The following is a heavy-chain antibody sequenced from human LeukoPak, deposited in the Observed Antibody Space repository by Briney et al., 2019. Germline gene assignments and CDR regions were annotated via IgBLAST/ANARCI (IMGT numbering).Heavy chain of an antibody. CDR1: GFTFSSYW. Sequence: PGGSLRLSCAASGFTFSSYWMHWVRQAPGKGLVWVSRINSDGSSTSYADSVKGRFTISRDNSKNTLYLQMNSLRAEDTAVYYCAKVPLGYCSGGSCSYFDYWGQGTLVTVSS. V-gene: IGHV3-74*01. CDR3: AKVPLGYCSGGSCSYFDY. CDR2: INSDGSST. J-gene: IGHJ4*02. D-gene: IGHD2-15*01.